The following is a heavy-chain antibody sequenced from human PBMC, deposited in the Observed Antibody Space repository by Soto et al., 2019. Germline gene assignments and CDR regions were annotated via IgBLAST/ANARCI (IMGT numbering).Heavy chain of an antibody. D-gene: IGHD4-4*01. J-gene: IGHJ5*02. Sequence: QVQLQESGPGLVKPSETLSLTCTVSGGSISSYYWSWIRQPPGKGLEWIGYIYYSGSTNYNPSLKRRVTISVDTSKNQFSLKLSSVTAADTAVYYCARGEGNYVPIPNWFDPWGQGTLVTVSS. CDR1: GGSISSYY. V-gene: IGHV4-59*01. CDR3: ARGEGNYVPIPNWFDP. CDR2: IYYSGST.